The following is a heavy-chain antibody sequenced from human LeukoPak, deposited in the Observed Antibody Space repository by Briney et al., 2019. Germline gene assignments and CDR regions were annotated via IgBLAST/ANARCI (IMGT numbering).Heavy chain of an antibody. Sequence: ASVKVSCKASGGTFSSYAISWVRQAPGQGLEWMGGIIPIFGTANYAQKFQGRVTITTDESTSTAYMELSSLRSEDTAVYYCARGPRYYDSSAVGSYWGQGTLVAVSS. D-gene: IGHD3-22*01. V-gene: IGHV1-69*05. CDR2: IIPIFGTA. J-gene: IGHJ4*02. CDR1: GGTFSSYA. CDR3: ARGPRYYDSSAVGSY.